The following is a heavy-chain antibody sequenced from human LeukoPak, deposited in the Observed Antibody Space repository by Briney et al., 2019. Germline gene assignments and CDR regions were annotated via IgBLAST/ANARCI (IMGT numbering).Heavy chain of an antibody. Sequence: SETLSLTCTVSGGSIRSYSWSWIRQPPGKGLEWIGYIYHSGSTYYNPSLKSRVTISVDRSKNQFSLKLSSVTAADTAVYYCARGWSGYGMDVWGQGTTVTVSS. D-gene: IGHD3-3*01. V-gene: IGHV4-30-2*01. CDR3: ARGWSGYGMDV. CDR2: IYHSGST. CDR1: GGSIRSYS. J-gene: IGHJ6*02.